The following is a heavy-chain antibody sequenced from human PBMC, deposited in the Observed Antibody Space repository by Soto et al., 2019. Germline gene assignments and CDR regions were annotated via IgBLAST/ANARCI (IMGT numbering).Heavy chain of an antibody. CDR2: IHREGTNT. CDR3: AKDPSTGPADF. Sequence: GGSLRLSCAASGFSFSDFGMTWVRQAPGKGLEWVSTIHREGTNTHYADSVKGRFTTSRDDYRDTLYLEMNSLRAEDTAIYFCAKDPSTGPADFWGQGTLVTVSS. CDR1: GFSFSDFG. J-gene: IGHJ4*02. V-gene: IGHV3-23*01. D-gene: IGHD3-9*01.